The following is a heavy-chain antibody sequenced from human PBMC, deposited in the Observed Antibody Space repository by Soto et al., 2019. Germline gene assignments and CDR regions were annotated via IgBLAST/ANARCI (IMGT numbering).Heavy chain of an antibody. Sequence: QVQLEQSGAEVKKPGSSVKVSCKASGGTLSDHGVAWLRQDPGQGLEWMGGTIPVFNTAKYAQKFQGRVTVTADKFTNIAYMELSSLRAEDTAFYSCARGVYGSGTYYTGPSAFDIWGQGTMVIGSS. CDR3: ARGVYGSGTYYTGPSAFDI. V-gene: IGHV1-69*06. CDR1: GGTLSDHG. D-gene: IGHD3-10*01. J-gene: IGHJ3*02. CDR2: TIPVFNTA.